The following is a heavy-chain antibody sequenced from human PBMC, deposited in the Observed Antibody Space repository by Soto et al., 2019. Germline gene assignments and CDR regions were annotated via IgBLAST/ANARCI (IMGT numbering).Heavy chain of an antibody. CDR1: GFTFSTCW. CDR2: INTDGSST. Sequence: EVQLVESGGGLVQPGGSLRLYCAASGFTFSTCWMHWVRQAPGKGLVWVSRINTDGSSTTYADSVKGRFTISRDNAKNTLYLQMNSLRAEDTAVYYCARGSAAAVVTPDYWGQGTLVTVSS. V-gene: IGHV3-74*01. D-gene: IGHD6-25*01. CDR3: ARGSAAAVVTPDY. J-gene: IGHJ4*02.